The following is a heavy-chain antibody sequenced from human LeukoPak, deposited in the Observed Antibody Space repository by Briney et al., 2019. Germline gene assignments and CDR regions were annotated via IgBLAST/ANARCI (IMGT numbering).Heavy chain of an antibody. D-gene: IGHD6-13*01. CDR3: AKDFIAAADTAEYFQH. J-gene: IGHJ1*01. CDR2: ISDSGDSA. CDR1: GFTFSTYG. Sequence: GGTLRLSCAASGFTFSTYGMSWVRQAPEKGLEWVSTISDSGDSANYADSVRGRFTISRDNSKNTLYLQMNSLRAEDTAVYYCAKDFIAAADTAEYFQHWGQGTLVTVSS. V-gene: IGHV3-23*01.